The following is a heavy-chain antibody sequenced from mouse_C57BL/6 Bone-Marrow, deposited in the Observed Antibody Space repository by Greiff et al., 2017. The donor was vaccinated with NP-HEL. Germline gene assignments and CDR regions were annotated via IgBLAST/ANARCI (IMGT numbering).Heavy chain of an antibody. Sequence: EVQRVESGGGLVKPGGSLKLSCAASGFTFSSYAMSWVRQTPEKRLEWVATISDGGSYTYYPDNVKGRFTISRDNAKNNLYLQMSHLKSEDTAMYYCARDGSSYGNYAMDYWGQGTSVTVSS. CDR1: GFTFSSYA. CDR2: ISDGGSYT. J-gene: IGHJ4*01. D-gene: IGHD1-1*01. CDR3: ARDGSSYGNYAMDY. V-gene: IGHV5-4*01.